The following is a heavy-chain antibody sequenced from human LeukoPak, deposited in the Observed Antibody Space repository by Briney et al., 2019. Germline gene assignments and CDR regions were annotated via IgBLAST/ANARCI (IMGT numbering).Heavy chain of an antibody. CDR1: GGSFSGYY. CDR3: ARAGYCSGGSCRLLDY. V-gene: IGHV4-34*01. J-gene: IGHJ4*02. CDR2: ISHSGST. Sequence: PSETLSLTCAVYGGSFSGYYWSWIRQPPGKGLEWMGEISHSGSTNYNPSLKSRVTISVDTSKNQFSLKLSSVTAADTAVYYCARAGYCSGGSCRLLDYWGQGTLVTVSS. D-gene: IGHD2-15*01.